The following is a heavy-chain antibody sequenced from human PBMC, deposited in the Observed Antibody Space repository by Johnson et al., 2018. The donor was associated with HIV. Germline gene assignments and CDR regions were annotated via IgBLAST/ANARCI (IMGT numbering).Heavy chain of an antibody. Sequence: EVQLVVSGGGVVQPGRSLRLSCAASGFTFRSYAMHWVRQAPGKGLEWVSYISVTGGTIHSADSVKGRFTISRDNGKNSLYLQMNSLRAEDTAVYYCAKDLSSSLGPGAFDIWGQGTMVTVSS. CDR3: AKDLSSSLGPGAFDI. D-gene: IGHD6-13*01. V-gene: IGHV3-48*04. CDR1: GFTFRSYA. CDR2: ISVTGGTI. J-gene: IGHJ3*02.